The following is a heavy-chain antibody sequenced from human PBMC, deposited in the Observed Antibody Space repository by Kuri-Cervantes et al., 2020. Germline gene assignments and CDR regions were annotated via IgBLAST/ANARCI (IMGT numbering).Heavy chain of an antibody. Sequence: SQTLSLTCAVYGGSFSGYFWSWIRQPPGKGLEWIGEINHSGSTNYNPSLKSRVTISVDTSKKQFSLKLSSVTAADTAGYYFARGDTVEAFDIWGQGTMVTVSS. D-gene: IGHD2-2*02. J-gene: IGHJ3*02. CDR3: ARGDTVEAFDI. V-gene: IGHV4-34*01. CDR1: GGSFSGYF. CDR2: INHSGST.